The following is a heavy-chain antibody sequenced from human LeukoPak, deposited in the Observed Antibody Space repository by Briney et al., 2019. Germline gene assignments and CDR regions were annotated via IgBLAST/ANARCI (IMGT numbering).Heavy chain of an antibody. J-gene: IGHJ4*02. CDR1: GYTFTSYD. V-gene: IGHV1-8*03. CDR3: ARTPPRVLIDY. CDR2: MSPKTGNT. Sequence: ASVKVSCKASGYTFTSYDINWVRQASGQGLEWMGWMSPKTGNTGYAQKFQGRVTITRDTSISTAYMELSSLTSEDTAVYYCARTPPRVLIDYWGQGTLVTVSS.